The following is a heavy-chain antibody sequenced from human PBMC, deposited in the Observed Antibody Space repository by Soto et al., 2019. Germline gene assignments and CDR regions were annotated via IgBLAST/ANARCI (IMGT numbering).Heavy chain of an antibody. V-gene: IGHV3-11*06. D-gene: IGHD3-16*02. J-gene: IGHJ3*02. CDR2: TSGSDTST. CDR3: AREIVTESGAAFDI. Sequence: QVQLVQSGGGLVKPGGSLRLSCAASGFIFSDNFMSWIRQAPGKGLEWVSYTSGSDTSTNYADSVKGRFTISRDNAKNSLYLQMNNLRVEDTGVYYCAREIVTESGAAFDIWGQGTMVTVSS. CDR1: GFIFSDNF.